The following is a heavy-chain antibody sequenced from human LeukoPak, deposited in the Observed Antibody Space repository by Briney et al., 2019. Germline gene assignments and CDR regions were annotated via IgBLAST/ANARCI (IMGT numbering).Heavy chain of an antibody. V-gene: IGHV3-48*01. CDR3: ARSGSGYLDY. Sequence: GGSLRLSCAASGFTFSSYNMNWVRQAPGKGLEWVSYISSTSSAIYYTDSVKGRFTISRDNAKNSLFLQVNSLRAEDTAVYYCARSGSGYLDYWGQGTLVTVSS. D-gene: IGHD6-19*01. CDR1: GFTFSSYN. CDR2: ISSTSSAI. J-gene: IGHJ4*02.